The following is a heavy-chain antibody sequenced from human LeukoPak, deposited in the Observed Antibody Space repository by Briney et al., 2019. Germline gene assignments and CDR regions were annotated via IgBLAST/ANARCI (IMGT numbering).Heavy chain of an antibody. Sequence: SETLSLTCTVSGGSISSYYWSWIRQPPGKGLEWIGYIYYSGSTNYNPSLKSRVTISVDTPKNQFSLKLSSVTAADTAVYYCAAVYCSSTSCYSNWFDPWGQGTLVTVSS. V-gene: IGHV4-59*01. CDR3: AAVYCSSTSCYSNWFDP. J-gene: IGHJ5*02. CDR2: IYYSGST. D-gene: IGHD2-2*01. CDR1: GGSISSYY.